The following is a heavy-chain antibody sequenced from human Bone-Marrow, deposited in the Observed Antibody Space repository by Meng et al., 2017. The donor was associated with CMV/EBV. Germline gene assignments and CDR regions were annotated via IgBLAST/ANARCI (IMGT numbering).Heavy chain of an antibody. Sequence: SVKVSCKASGYTFTGYYMHWVRQAPGQGLEWMGGIIPIFGTANYAQKFQGRVTITTDESTSTAYMELSSLRSEDTAVYYCATPLRYCSSTSCYYGMDVWGQGTTVTVSS. J-gene: IGHJ6*02. V-gene: IGHV1-69*05. CDR3: ATPLRYCSSTSCYYGMDV. CDR1: GYTFTGYY. D-gene: IGHD2-2*01. CDR2: IIPIFGTA.